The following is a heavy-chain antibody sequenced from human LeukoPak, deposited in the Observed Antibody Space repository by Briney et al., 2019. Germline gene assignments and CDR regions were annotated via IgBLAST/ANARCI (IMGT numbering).Heavy chain of an antibody. CDR2: IIPIVGTA. D-gene: IGHD2-15*01. CDR1: GGTFSSYA. Sequence: SVNVSCKASGGTFSSYAISGGRQAPGQGLEWMGGIIPIVGTANYAQTFQGRVTITTDESTSTAYMELSSLRSEDTAVYYCARAKVVVVVAAPTENAFDIWGQGTMVTVSS. CDR3: ARAKVVVVVAAPTENAFDI. J-gene: IGHJ3*02. V-gene: IGHV1-69*05.